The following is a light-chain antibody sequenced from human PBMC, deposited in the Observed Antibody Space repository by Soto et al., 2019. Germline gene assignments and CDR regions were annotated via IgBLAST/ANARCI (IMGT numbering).Light chain of an antibody. Sequence: VLTQSPGTLSLSPGERATLSCRASRSVASKYFAWYQQKPGRAPRLLIYGASTRATGIPDRFSGSVSGTDFTLTVSRLESEDCAVYFCQHELTFGPGT. V-gene: IGKV3-20*01. CDR2: GAS. J-gene: IGKJ3*01. CDR3: QHELT. CDR1: RSVASKY.